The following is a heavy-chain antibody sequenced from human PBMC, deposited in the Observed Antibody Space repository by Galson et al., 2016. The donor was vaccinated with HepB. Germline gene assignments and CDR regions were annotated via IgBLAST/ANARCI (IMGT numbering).Heavy chain of an antibody. V-gene: IGHV3-30-3*01. CDR2: ISYDGNNK. Sequence: SLRLSCADSGFTFSSYAMHWVRQAPGKGLEWVALISYDGNNKYYADSVRGRFTISRDNSKNTLYLQMNSLRPEDTAVYYCARKWAYDRTIIDYWGQGTLVTVSS. D-gene: IGHD3-22*01. CDR1: GFTFSSYA. J-gene: IGHJ4*02. CDR3: ARKWAYDRTIIDY.